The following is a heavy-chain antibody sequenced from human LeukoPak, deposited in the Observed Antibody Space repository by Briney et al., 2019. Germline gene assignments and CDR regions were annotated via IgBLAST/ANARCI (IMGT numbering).Heavy chain of an antibody. D-gene: IGHD1-1*01. CDR1: GFTFSSYA. J-gene: IGHJ4*02. CDR3: ATDSPETAAFDY. CDR2: IVGSSSNI. V-gene: IGHV3-48*04. Sequence: GGSLRLSYAASGFTFSSYAMYWVRQAPGKGLEWVSYIVGSSSNIYYADSVKGRFTISRDNAKNSLYLQMDSLRAEDTAVYYCATDSPETAAFDYWGQGTLVTVSS.